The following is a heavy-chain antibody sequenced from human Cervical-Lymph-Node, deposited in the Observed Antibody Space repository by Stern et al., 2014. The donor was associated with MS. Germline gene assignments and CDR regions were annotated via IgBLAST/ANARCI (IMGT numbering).Heavy chain of an antibody. V-gene: IGHV4-4*02. CDR2: IYLGGNT. J-gene: IGHJ4*02. Sequence: VQLVESGPGLVKPSGTLSLTCAVSGGSISSSDWWSWVRQPPGKGLEWIGEIYLGGNTNYNPSLKSRVPISIDKSNNQFSLRLSSVTAADTAVYYCARGELAEGFDSWGQGTLVTVSS. D-gene: IGHD6-6*01. CDR1: GGSISSSDW. CDR3: ARGELAEGFDS.